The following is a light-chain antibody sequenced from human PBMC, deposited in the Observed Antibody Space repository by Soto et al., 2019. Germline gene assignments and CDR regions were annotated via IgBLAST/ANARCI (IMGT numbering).Light chain of an antibody. Sequence: QSVLTQPPSVSGAPGQRVTISCTGSGSNIGTGYAVHWYQQLPGTAPKLLIYGNINRPSGVPDRFSGSRSGTSASLAITGLQAEDEDDYFCQSYDNSLRGYVFGTGTKLTVL. J-gene: IGLJ1*01. V-gene: IGLV1-40*01. CDR1: GSNIGTGYA. CDR3: QSYDNSLRGYV. CDR2: GNI.